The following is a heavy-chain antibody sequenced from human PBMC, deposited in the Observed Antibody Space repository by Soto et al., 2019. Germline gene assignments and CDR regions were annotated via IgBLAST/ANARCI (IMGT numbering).Heavy chain of an antibody. V-gene: IGHV4-39*01. CDR3: ARQLRYFDWSPGP. D-gene: IGHD3-9*01. J-gene: IGHJ5*02. CDR1: GGTISSSSYY. CDR2: IYYSGST. Sequence: SETLSLTCTVSGGTISSSSYYWGWIRQPPGKGLEWIGSIYYSGSTYYKPSLKSRVTISVDTSKNQFYLKLSSVTAADTAVYYCARQLRYFDWSPGPWGQGTLVTVSS.